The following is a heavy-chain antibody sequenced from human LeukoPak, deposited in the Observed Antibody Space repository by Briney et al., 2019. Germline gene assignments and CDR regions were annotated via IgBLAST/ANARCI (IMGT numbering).Heavy chain of an antibody. CDR1: GGSITGSSFY. V-gene: IGHV4-39*02. J-gene: IGHJ4*02. CDR3: ARGSYDVLTGYSTLGEY. Sequence: SETLSLTCSVSGGSITGSSFYWGWIRQPPGKGLEWVGNIYYIGSTYYSASLKSRVTISLDTSKNHFSLKVTSVTAADTAVYYCARGSYDVLTGYSTLGEYWGQGTLVTVSS. CDR2: IYYIGST. D-gene: IGHD3-9*01.